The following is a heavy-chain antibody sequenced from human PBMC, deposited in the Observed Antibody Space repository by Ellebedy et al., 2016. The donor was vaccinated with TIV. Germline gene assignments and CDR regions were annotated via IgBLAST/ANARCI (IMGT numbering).Heavy chain of an antibody. V-gene: IGHV3-48*04. Sequence: PGGSLRLSCAVSGFTFSSYSMNWVRQAPGKGLEWVSYISSSGSPIHYADSVKGRFSISRDNAMNSLYLQINSLRAEDTAVYYCVRFPRGAPFADYLYYMDVWGKGIMVTVSS. CDR3: VRFPRGAPFADYLYYMDV. J-gene: IGHJ6*03. D-gene: IGHD3-10*01. CDR1: GFTFSSYS. CDR2: ISSSGSPI.